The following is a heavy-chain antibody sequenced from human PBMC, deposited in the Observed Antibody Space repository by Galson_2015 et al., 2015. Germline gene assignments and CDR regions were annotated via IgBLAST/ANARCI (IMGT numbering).Heavy chain of an antibody. D-gene: IGHD3-22*01. CDR1: GGSISSYY. CDR2: IYHSGST. CDR3: ASLKGPYYYDSSGLHPFDY. Sequence: LSLTCAVYGGSISSYYWSWIRQPPGKGLEWIGEIYHSGSTNYNPSLKSRVTISVDKSKNQFSLKLSSVTAADTAVYYCASLKGPYYYDSSGLHPFDYWGQGTLVTASS. J-gene: IGHJ4*02. V-gene: IGHV4-59*12.